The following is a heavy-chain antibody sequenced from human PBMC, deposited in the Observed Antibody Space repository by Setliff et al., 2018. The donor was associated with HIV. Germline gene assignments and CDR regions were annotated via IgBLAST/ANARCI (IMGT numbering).Heavy chain of an antibody. J-gene: IGHJ6*03. V-gene: IGHV4-61*02. CDR1: GGSISSGSYY. D-gene: IGHD6-13*01. CDR3: ARHRDPPGSRWIFYYYYMDL. CDR2: IYTSGST. Sequence: KPSETLSLTCTVSGGSISSGSYYWSWIRPPAGEGLEGIGRIYTSGSTNYNPSLKSRLTISVDTSKNQVSLRLSSVTAADTGVYYCARHRDPPGSRWIFYYYYMDLWGGGTTVTVSS.